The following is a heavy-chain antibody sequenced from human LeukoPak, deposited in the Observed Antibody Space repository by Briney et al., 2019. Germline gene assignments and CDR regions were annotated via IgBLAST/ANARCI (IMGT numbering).Heavy chain of an antibody. J-gene: IGHJ4*02. CDR2: INAGNGNK. D-gene: IGHD2-2*01. V-gene: IGHV1-3*01. CDR1: GYTFTSYY. Sequence: AASVKVSCKASGYTFTSYYIHWVRQAPGQRLEWMGWINAGNGNKGYSPKFQDRVTISRDTSASTAYMELRSLRSDDTAVYYCARDHPDIVVVPAAIGDYWGQGTLVTVSS. CDR3: ARDHPDIVVVPAAIGDY.